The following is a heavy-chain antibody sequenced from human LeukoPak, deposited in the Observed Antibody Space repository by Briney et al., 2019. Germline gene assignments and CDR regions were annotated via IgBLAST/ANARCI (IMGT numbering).Heavy chain of an antibody. Sequence: SETLSLTCTVSGGSISSYYWSWIRQPPGKGLAWSGYIYYSGSTNYNPSLKSRVTISVDTSKNQFSLKLSSVTAADTAVYYCARDQGHSSGRYYYYGMDVWGQGTTVTVSS. V-gene: IGHV4-59*01. J-gene: IGHJ6*02. D-gene: IGHD6-19*01. CDR2: IYYSGST. CDR3: ARDQGHSSGRYYYYGMDV. CDR1: GGSISSYY.